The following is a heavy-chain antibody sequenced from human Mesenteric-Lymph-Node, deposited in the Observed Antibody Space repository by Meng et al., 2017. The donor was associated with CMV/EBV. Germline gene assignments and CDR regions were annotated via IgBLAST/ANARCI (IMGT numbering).Heavy chain of an antibody. J-gene: IGHJ5*02. D-gene: IGHD2-21*01. CDR2: IYYSGST. V-gene: IGHV4-39*07. Sequence: GSLRLSCTVSGGSISSGSDFWGWIRQPPGKGLEWIGTIYYSGSTYYNPSLKSRVDISVDTSKNQFSLKLGSVTAADTAVYYCARVVVVLEAGRWFDPWGQGTLVTVSS. CDR1: GGSISSGSDF. CDR3: ARVVVVLEAGRWFDP.